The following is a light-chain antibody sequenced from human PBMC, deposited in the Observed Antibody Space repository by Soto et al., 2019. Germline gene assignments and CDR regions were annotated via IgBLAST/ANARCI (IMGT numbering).Light chain of an antibody. CDR3: QKYNIAPSWT. Sequence: DIQMTQSPSTLSASVGDRVTITCRASQSISSWLAWYQQKPGKAPKLLIYKASSLESGVPSRFSGSGSGTDFTPTISSLQPEDVATYYCQKYNIAPSWTFGQGTKVEIK. CDR2: KAS. V-gene: IGKV1-5*03. CDR1: QSISSW. J-gene: IGKJ1*01.